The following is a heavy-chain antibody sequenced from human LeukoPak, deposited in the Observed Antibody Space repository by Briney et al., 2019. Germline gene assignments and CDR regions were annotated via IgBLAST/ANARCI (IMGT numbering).Heavy chain of an antibody. CDR1: GLTFSNYA. CDR2: ISDSGGST. D-gene: IGHD1-26*01. V-gene: IGHV3-23*01. Sequence: PGGSLRLSCAASGLTFSNYAMSWVRQAPGKGLEWVSGISDSGGSTYYADSVKGRFIISRDNSKNTLYLQMTSLRVEDTATYYCVKNSGIWSFWGRGTLAAVSS. CDR3: VKNSGIWSF. J-gene: IGHJ4*02.